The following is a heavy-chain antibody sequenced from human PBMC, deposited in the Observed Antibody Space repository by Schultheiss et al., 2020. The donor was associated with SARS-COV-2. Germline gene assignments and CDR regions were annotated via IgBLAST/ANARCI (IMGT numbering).Heavy chain of an antibody. CDR2: IKQDGSEK. CDR1: GFTFSSYA. Sequence: GGSLRLSCAASGFTFSSYAMHWVRQAPGKGLEWVANIKQDGSEKYYVDSVKGRFTISRDNAKNSLYLQMNSLRDEDTAVYYCARAGPHYYYYGMDVWGQGTTVTVSS. J-gene: IGHJ6*02. V-gene: IGHV3-7*01. CDR3: ARAGPHYYYYGMDV.